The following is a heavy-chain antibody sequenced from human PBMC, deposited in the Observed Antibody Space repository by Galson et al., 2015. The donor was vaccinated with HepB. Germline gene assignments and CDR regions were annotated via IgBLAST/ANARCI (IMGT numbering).Heavy chain of an antibody. Sequence: SVKVSCKASGYTFAYGVTGVRQAPGQGLECMGWISGYNGYTKSAEKFQGRVTMTTDTSTNTAYMELRSLASDDTAVYYCARGRTTGWSFDFWGQGTLVTVSA. CDR3: ARGRTTGWSFDF. D-gene: IGHD6-19*01. CDR2: ISGYNGYT. V-gene: IGHV1-18*01. J-gene: IGHJ4*02. CDR1: GYTFAYG.